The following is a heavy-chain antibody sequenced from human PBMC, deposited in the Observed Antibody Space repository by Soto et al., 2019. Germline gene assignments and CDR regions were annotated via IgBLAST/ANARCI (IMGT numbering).Heavy chain of an antibody. CDR3: TSDQYYDFWSGSDAFDI. V-gene: IGHV3-15*01. CDR2: IKSKSDGETT. Sequence: MIGVRKDTGKGLEWIGRIKSKSDGETTDYAAPVKGRFTISRDDSKNTLYLQMNSLKTEDTAVYYCTSDQYYDFWSGSDAFDIWGQGTMVPVSS. D-gene: IGHD3-3*01. J-gene: IGHJ3*02.